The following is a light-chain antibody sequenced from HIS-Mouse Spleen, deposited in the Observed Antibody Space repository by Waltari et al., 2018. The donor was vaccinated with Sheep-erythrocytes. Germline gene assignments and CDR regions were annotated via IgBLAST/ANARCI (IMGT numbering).Light chain of an antibody. J-gene: IGLJ3*02. CDR2: DVR. V-gene: IGLV2-11*01. CDR3: CSYAGSYTFWV. Sequence: QSALTQPRSVSGSPGQSVTISCTGTSSDVAGYNYVSWYQQHPGKAPKLMIYDVRKRPSGVPDRFSGSKSGNTASLTISGLQAEDEADYYCCSYAGSYTFWVFGGGTKLTVL. CDR1: SSDVAGYNY.